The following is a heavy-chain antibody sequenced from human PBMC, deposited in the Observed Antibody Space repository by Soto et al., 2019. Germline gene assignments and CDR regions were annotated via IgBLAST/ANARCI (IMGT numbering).Heavy chain of an antibody. D-gene: IGHD3-22*01. V-gene: IGHV3-23*01. CDR1: GFTFSSYA. CDR2: ISGSGGST. J-gene: IGHJ4*02. Sequence: PGGSLRLSCAASGFTFSSYAMSWVRQAPGKGLEWVSAISGSGGSTYYADSVKGRFTISRDNSKNTLYLQMNSLRAEDTAVYYCAKDPSPEMYYYDSSGYYYGYWGQGTLVTVSS. CDR3: AKDPSPEMYYYDSSGYYYGY.